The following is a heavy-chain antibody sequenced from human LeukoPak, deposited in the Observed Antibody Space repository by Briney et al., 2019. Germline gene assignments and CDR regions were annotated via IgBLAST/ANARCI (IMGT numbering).Heavy chain of an antibody. Sequence: GGSLRLSCAASGFTFSSYWMHWVRQAPGKGLVWVSRINGDGSSTSYADSVKGRFTISRDNAKNTLYLQMNTLRAEDTAVYYCASNWAQHDYWGQGTLVTVSS. CDR2: INGDGSST. D-gene: IGHD1-1*01. CDR1: GFTFSSYW. V-gene: IGHV3-74*01. J-gene: IGHJ4*02. CDR3: ASNWAQHDY.